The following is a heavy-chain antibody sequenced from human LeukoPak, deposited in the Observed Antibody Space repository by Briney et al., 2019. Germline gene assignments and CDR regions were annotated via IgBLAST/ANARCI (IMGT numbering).Heavy chain of an antibody. Sequence: SLRLSCAVTGFTLDDYAMHLVRQAPGKGLEWVSGISWNSGSIGYADSVKGRFTISRDNAKNSLYLQMNSLSAEDTAVYYCARDLGNSFDIWGQGTRVTVSS. CDR3: ARDLGNSFDI. CDR2: ISWNSGSI. V-gene: IGHV3-9*01. J-gene: IGHJ3*02. CDR1: GFTLDDYA. D-gene: IGHD7-27*01.